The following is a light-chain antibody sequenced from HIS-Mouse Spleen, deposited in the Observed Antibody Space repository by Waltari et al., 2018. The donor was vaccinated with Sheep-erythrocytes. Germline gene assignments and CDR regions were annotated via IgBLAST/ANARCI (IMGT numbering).Light chain of an antibody. Sequence: QSALTQPRSVSGSPGQSVTISCTGTSSDVGGYNYVSWYQQHPGKAPKLMTYDVSKLPSGVPDRFSGSKSGNTASLTVSGLQAEDAADYYCSSYAGSNNYVFGTGTKVTVL. CDR1: SSDVGGYNY. CDR2: DVS. CDR3: SSYAGSNNYV. V-gene: IGLV2-11*01. J-gene: IGLJ1*01.